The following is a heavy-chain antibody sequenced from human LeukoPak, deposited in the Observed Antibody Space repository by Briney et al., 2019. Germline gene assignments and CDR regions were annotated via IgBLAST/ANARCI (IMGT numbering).Heavy chain of an antibody. CDR3: ARDSEVGSNNWFDP. Sequence: PSETLSLTCTVSGGSINNYYWSWIRQSPGKGLEWIGYIYYSGSTNYNPSLKRRVTISVDTSKNQFSLKLNSVTAADTAVYYCARDSEVGSNNWFDPWGQGTLVTVSS. CDR1: GGSINNYY. D-gene: IGHD6-13*01. V-gene: IGHV4-59*01. CDR2: IYYSGST. J-gene: IGHJ5*02.